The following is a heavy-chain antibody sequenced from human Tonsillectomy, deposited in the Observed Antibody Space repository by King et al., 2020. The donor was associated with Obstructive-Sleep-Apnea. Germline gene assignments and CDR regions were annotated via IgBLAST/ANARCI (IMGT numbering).Heavy chain of an antibody. CDR1: GGTFSSYA. Sequence: VQLVQSGAEVKKPGSSVKVSCKASGGTFSSYAISWVRQAPGQGLEWMGGIIPILGIANYAQKFQGRVTITADKSTSTAYMELSSLRSEDRAVDYCARGGDSSGWSPSKNFDYWGQGTLVTVSS. CDR2: IIPILGIA. J-gene: IGHJ4*02. D-gene: IGHD6-19*01. CDR3: ARGGDSSGWSPSKNFDY. V-gene: IGHV1-69*10.